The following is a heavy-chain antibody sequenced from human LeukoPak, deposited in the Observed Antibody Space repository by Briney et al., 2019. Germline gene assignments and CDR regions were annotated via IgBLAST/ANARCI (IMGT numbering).Heavy chain of an antibody. CDR2: IDPRDSST. CDR1: GYRFSSYW. D-gene: IGHD6-19*01. V-gene: IGHV5-10-1*01. J-gene: IGHJ4*02. CDR3: ATGSSGWSY. Sequence: GGALGISFKASGYRFSSYWISWRRPVPGKGVGGMGRIDPRDSSTNYSPSFQGHVTISTDKSISAAFLQWSSLRASDTAIYYCATGSSGWSYWGQGALVTVSS.